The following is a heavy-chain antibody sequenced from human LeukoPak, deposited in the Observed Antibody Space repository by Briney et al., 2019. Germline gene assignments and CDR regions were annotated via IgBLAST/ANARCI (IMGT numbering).Heavy chain of an antibody. Sequence: ASVKVSCKASGYTFTSYRINWVRQAPGQGLEWMGWISAYDGNTNYAHKFQGRVTMTTDTSTSTAYMELRSLRSDDTAVYYCARSSSSVNIESRYGMDVWGQGTTVTVSS. J-gene: IGHJ6*02. V-gene: IGHV1-18*01. CDR3: ARSSSSVNIESRYGMDV. CDR1: GYTFTSYR. CDR2: ISAYDGNT. D-gene: IGHD5/OR15-5a*01.